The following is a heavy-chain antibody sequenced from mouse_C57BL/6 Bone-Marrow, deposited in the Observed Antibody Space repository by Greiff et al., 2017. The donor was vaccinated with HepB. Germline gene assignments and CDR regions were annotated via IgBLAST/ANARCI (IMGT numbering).Heavy chain of an antibody. CDR3: AREGGTTVPYFGY. D-gene: IGHD1-1*01. CDR2: IHPKSGST. V-gene: IGHV1-64*01. CDR1: GYTFTSYW. Sequence: QVQLQQPGAELVKPGASVKLSCKASGYTFTSYWMHWVKQRPGQGLEWIGMIHPKSGSTNYNEKFKSNATLTVDKSSSTAYMQLRSLTSEDDAVYYCAREGGTTVPYFGYWGQGTTLTVSS. J-gene: IGHJ2*01.